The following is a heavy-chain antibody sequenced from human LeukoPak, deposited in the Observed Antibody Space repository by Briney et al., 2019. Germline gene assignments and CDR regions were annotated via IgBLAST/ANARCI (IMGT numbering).Heavy chain of an antibody. CDR2: TSGSGSSP. J-gene: IGHJ4*02. V-gene: IGHV3-23*01. CDR3: ARDCSSTSCYNRIDY. CDR1: GFTFSSYG. D-gene: IGHD2-2*02. Sequence: GRSLRLSCAASGFTFSSYGMNWVRQAPGKGLEWVSATSGSGSSPNYSDSVKGRFTISRDNSKNTLYLQMNSLRAEDTAVYYCARDCSSTSCYNRIDYWGQGTLVTVSS.